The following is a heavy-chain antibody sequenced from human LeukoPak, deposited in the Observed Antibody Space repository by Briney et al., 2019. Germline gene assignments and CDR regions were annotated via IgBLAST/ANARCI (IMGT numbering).Heavy chain of an antibody. D-gene: IGHD2-8*01. J-gene: IGHJ4*02. V-gene: IGHV4-4*07. CDR1: GGSISSYY. CDR3: PRGPPLGHPPSCRYCTLFPSPILVY. Sequence: KPSETLSLTCTVSGGSISSYYWSWIRQPAGKGLEWIGRIYSSGSTNYNPSLKSRVTMSVDTSKNQFSLKLSSVTAADTAVYFCPRGPPLGHPPSCRYCTLFPSPILVYWGQGPLVTVSS. CDR2: IYSSGST.